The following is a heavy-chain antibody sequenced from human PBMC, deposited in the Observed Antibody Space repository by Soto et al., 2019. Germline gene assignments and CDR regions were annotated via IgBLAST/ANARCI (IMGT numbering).Heavy chain of an antibody. V-gene: IGHV3-21*01. D-gene: IGHD2-15*01. J-gene: IGHJ4*02. CDR2: ISSSSSYI. Sequence: EVQLVESGGGLVKPGGSLRLSCAASGFTFSSYSMNWVRQAPGKGLEWVSSISSSSSYIYYADSVKGRFTISRDNAKNSLYLQMNSLRAEDTAVYYCARDPTDIVVVVAATYHPEHFDYWGQGTLVTVSS. CDR1: GFTFSSYS. CDR3: ARDPTDIVVVVAATYHPEHFDY.